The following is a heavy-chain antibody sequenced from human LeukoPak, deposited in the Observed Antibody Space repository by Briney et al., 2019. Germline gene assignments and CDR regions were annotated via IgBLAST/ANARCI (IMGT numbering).Heavy chain of an antibody. CDR3: ATDGQPHAPYSSTVYGMDV. Sequence: ASVKLSCKVSGYTLTELSMHWVRQAPGKGLEWMGGFDPEDGETIYAPKFQGRVTMTEDTSTDTAYMQMSSLRSEDTAVYYCATDGQPHAPYSSTVYGMDVWAKGPRSPSP. D-gene: IGHD6-13*01. CDR2: FDPEDGET. CDR1: GYTLTELS. V-gene: IGHV1-24*01. J-gene: IGHJ6*02.